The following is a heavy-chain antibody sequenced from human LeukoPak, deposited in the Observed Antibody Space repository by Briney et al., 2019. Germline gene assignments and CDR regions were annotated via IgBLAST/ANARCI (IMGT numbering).Heavy chain of an antibody. Sequence: ASVKVSCKASGYTFTSYDINWVRQAPGQGLEWMGIINPSGGSTSYAQKFQGRVTMTRDTSTSTVYMELSSLRSEDTAVYYCASSPPKWSSSWDDAFDIWGQGTMVTVSS. V-gene: IGHV1-46*01. CDR2: INPSGGST. CDR3: ASSPPKWSSSWDDAFDI. CDR1: GYTFTSYD. J-gene: IGHJ3*02. D-gene: IGHD6-13*01.